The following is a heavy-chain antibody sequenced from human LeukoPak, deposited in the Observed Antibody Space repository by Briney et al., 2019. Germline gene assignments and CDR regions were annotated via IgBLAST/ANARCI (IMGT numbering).Heavy chain of an antibody. CDR3: ARDYRYYGSGSYLDY. CDR1: GFTFSSYG. D-gene: IGHD3-10*01. V-gene: IGHV3-33*01. J-gene: IGHJ4*02. Sequence: GGSLRLSCAASGFTFSSYGMHWVRQAPGKGLEWVAVIWYDGSNKYYADSVKGRFTISRDNSKNTLYLQMNSLRAEDTAVYYCARDYRYYGSGSYLDYWGQGTLVTVSS. CDR2: IWYDGSNK.